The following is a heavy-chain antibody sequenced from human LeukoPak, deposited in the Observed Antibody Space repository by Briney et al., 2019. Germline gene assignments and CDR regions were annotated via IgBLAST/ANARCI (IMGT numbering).Heavy chain of an antibody. V-gene: IGHV3-74*01. D-gene: IGHD3-22*01. Sequence: GGSLRLSCAASGFTFSSYSMNWVRQAPGKGLVWVSRINSDGSSTSYADSVKGRFTISRDNAKNTLYLQMNSLRAEDTAVYYCARVGGYYYDSSGYKHAFDIWGQGTMVTVSS. CDR2: INSDGSST. CDR3: ARVGGYYYDSSGYKHAFDI. J-gene: IGHJ3*02. CDR1: GFTFSSYS.